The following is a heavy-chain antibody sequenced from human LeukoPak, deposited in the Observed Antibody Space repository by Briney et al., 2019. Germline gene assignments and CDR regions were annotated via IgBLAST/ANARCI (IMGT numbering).Heavy chain of an antibody. V-gene: IGHV3-7*03. J-gene: IGHJ6*03. CDR3: AKDYDFWGSYMDV. Sequence: GGSLRLSCAASGFTFSSYWMSWVRQAPGKGLEWVANIKQDGSEKYYVDSVKGRFTISRDNAKNSLYLQMNSLRAEDTAVYYCAKDYDFWGSYMDVWGKGTTVTVSS. CDR2: IKQDGSEK. D-gene: IGHD3-3*01. CDR1: GFTFSSYW.